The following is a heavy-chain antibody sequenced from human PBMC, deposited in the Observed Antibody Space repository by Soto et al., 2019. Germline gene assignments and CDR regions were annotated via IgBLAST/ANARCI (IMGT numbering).Heavy chain of an antibody. Sequence: QVQLQESGPGLVKPSQTLSLTCTVSGGSISSGCYYWSWIRQHPGKGREWIGYIYYRGSTYYHPSLKSRVTISVDTSKNQFSLKLSSVTAADTAVYYCARGGGRSGWFDPWGQGTLVTVSS. CDR2: IYYRGST. V-gene: IGHV4-31*03. CDR1: GGSISSGCYY. J-gene: IGHJ5*02. CDR3: ARGGGRSGWFDP. D-gene: IGHD3-10*01.